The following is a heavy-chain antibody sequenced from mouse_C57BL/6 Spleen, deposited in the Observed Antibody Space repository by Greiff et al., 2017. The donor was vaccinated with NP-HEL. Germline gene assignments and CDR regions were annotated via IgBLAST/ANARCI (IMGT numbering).Heavy chain of an antibody. V-gene: IGHV1-59*01. Sequence: QVQLQQPGAELVRPGTSVKLSCKASGYTFTSYWMHWVKQRPGQGLEWIGVIDPSDSYTNYNQKFKGKATLTVDTSSSTAYMQLSSLTSEDSAVYYCARGGGSGYPFAYWGQGTLVTVSA. CDR2: IDPSDSYT. CDR1: GYTFTSYW. J-gene: IGHJ3*01. CDR3: ARGGGSGYPFAY. D-gene: IGHD3-2*02.